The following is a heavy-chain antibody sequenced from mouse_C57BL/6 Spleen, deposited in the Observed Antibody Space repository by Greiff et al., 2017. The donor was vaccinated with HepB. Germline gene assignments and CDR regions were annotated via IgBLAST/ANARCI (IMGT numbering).Heavy chain of an antibody. CDR2: IYPGDGDT. D-gene: IGHD1-1*01. J-gene: IGHJ2*01. V-gene: IGHV1-80*01. Sequence: VQLQQSGAELVKPGASVKISCKASGYAFSSYWMNWVKQRPGKGLEWIGQIYPGDGDTKYTGKFKGKATLTADKSSSTAYMQLSSLTSEDSAVYFCAREGFITTVVGSFDYWGQGTTLTVSS. CDR3: AREGFITTVVGSFDY. CDR1: GYAFSSYW.